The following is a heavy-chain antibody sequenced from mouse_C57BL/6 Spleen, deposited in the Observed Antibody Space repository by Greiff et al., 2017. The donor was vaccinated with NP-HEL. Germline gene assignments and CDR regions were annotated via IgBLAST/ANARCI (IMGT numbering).Heavy chain of an antibody. D-gene: IGHD1-1*01. CDR2: IYPGDGDT. CDR1: GYAFSSYW. V-gene: IGHV1-80*01. J-gene: IGHJ1*03. Sequence: QVQLQQSGAELVKPGASVKISCKASGYAFSSYWMNWVKQRPGKGLEWIGQIYPGDGDTNYNGKFKGKATLTADKSSSTAYMQLSSLTSEDSAVYVCARNYGSSYEVYWYFDVWGTGTTVTVSS. CDR3: ARNYGSSYEVYWYFDV.